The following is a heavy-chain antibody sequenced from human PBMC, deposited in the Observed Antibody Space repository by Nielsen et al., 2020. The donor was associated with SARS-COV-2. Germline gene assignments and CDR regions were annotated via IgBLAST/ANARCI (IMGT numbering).Heavy chain of an antibody. CDR1: GYTFTSYA. V-gene: IGHV1-69*13. CDR3: ARGYGDYVLRTVPFDY. Sequence: SVKVSCKASGYTFTSYAISWVRQAPGQGLEWMGGIIPIFGTANYAQKFQGRVTITADESTSTAYMELSSLRSEDTAVYYCARGYGDYVLRTVPFDYWGQGTLVTVSS. CDR2: IIPIFGTA. J-gene: IGHJ4*02. D-gene: IGHD4-17*01.